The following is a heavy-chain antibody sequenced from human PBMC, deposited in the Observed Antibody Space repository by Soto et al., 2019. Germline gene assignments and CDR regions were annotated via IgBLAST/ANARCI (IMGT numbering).Heavy chain of an antibody. CDR1: GFTFSSYA. CDR2: ISSNGGST. Sequence: GGSLRLSCSASGFTFSSYAMHWVRQAPGKGLEYVSAISSNGGSTYYADSVKGRFTISRDNSKNTLYLQMNSLRAEDTAVYYCAKDLNEWDQTGGTDYWGQGTLVTVSS. V-gene: IGHV3-64*04. J-gene: IGHJ4*02. D-gene: IGHD1-26*01. CDR3: AKDLNEWDQTGGTDY.